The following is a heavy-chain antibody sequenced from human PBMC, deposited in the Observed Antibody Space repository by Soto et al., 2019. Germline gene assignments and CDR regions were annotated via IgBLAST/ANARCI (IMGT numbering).Heavy chain of an antibody. D-gene: IGHD3-3*01. V-gene: IGHV3-74*01. CDR3: ASTVGRRGQSPCDDFWSGYYTSYYGMDV. J-gene: IGHJ6*02. CDR2: INSDGSST. Sequence: GGSLRLSCAASGFTFSSYWMHWVRQAPGKGLVWVSRINSDGSSTSYADSVKGRFTISRDNAKNTLYLQMNSLRAEDTTVYYCASTVGRRGQSPCDDFWSGYYTSYYGMDVWGQGTTVTVSS. CDR1: GFTFSSYW.